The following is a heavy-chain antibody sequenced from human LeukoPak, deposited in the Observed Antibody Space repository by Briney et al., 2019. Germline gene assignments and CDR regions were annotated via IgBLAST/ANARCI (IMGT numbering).Heavy chain of an antibody. V-gene: IGHV3-48*03. D-gene: IGHD3-10*02. Sequence: GSLRLSCAASGFTFSSYEMNWVRQAPGKGLEWVSYISSSGSTIYYADSVKGRFTISRDNAKNSLYLQMSSLRAEDTAVYYCAELGITMIGGVWGEGTTVTISS. CDR1: GFTFSSYE. CDR2: ISSSGSTI. J-gene: IGHJ6*04. CDR3: AELGITMIGGV.